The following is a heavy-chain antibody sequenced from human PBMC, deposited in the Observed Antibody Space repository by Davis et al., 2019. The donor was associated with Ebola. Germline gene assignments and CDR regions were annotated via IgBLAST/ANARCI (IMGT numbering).Heavy chain of an antibody. Sequence: MPSETLSLTCTVSGGSISSYYWNWVRQSPGKRLEWIGSVYYSGTKRCNPSLKSRVTMSVDESRNQFSLKLSSVTAADTAVYYCARADWIFGILILDYWGLGTRVTVSS. CDR2: VYYSGTK. D-gene: IGHD3-3*01. CDR3: ARADWIFGILILDY. J-gene: IGHJ4*02. CDR1: GGSISSYY. V-gene: IGHV4-59*01.